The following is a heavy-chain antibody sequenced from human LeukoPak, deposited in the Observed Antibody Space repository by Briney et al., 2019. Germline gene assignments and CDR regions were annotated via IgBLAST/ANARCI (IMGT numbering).Heavy chain of an antibody. CDR2: INSDGSWT. Sequence: GGSLTLSCAASGNYWMHWVRQAPGKGLVWVSHINSDGSWTSYADSVKGRFTISKDNAKNTVYLQMNSLRAEDTAVYYCVSFYETYWGRGTLVTVSS. J-gene: IGHJ4*02. CDR1: GNYW. D-gene: IGHD2/OR15-2a*01. V-gene: IGHV3-74*01. CDR3: VSFYETY.